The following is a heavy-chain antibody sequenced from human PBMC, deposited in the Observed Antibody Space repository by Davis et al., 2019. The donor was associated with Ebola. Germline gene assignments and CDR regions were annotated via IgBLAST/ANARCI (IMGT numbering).Heavy chain of an antibody. CDR1: GGSLSSSPYY. CDR2: IFYSGST. V-gene: IGHV4-39*01. Sequence: MPSETLSLTCTVSGGSLSSSPYYWGWVRQPPGKGLEWIGSIFYSGSTYYNPSLKSRVTITVDTSQNQFSLKVSSVTAADTAVYYCARLASPWGQGTLVTVSS. J-gene: IGHJ5*02. CDR3: ARLASP.